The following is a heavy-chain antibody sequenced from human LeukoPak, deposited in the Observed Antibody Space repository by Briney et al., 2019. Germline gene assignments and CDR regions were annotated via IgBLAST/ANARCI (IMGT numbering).Heavy chain of an antibody. Sequence: GSLRLSCAASGFAFSTYSMNWVRQAPGKGLEWVSSITSTSAYIYYADSVKGRVTISRDNSRNTVYLQMNSLRAEDTAVYYCAKDRTYYSDFSAYYFSPPLHHYWGQGTLVTVSS. D-gene: IGHD3-22*01. CDR1: GFAFSTYS. V-gene: IGHV3-21*04. CDR3: AKDRTYYSDFSAYYFSPPLHHY. CDR2: ITSTSAYI. J-gene: IGHJ4*02.